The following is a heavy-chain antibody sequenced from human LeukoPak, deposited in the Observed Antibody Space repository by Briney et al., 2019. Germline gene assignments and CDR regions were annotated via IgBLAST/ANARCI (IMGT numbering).Heavy chain of an antibody. V-gene: IGHV4-59*08. CDR2: IYYSGST. CDR1: GGSISSYY. CDR3: ARVPYCGGDCYFDY. D-gene: IGHD2-21*02. J-gene: IGHJ4*02. Sequence: RPSETLSLTCTVSGGSISSYYWSWIRQPPGKGLEWIGYIYYSGSTYYNPSLKSRVTISVDTSKNQFSLKLSSVTAADTAVYYCARVPYCGGDCYFDYWGQGTLVTVSS.